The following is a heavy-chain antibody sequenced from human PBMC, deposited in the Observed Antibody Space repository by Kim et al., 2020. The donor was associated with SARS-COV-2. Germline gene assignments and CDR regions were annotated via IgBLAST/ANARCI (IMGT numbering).Heavy chain of an antibody. CDR1: GGSIGNYF. J-gene: IGHJ4*02. CDR3: ARGGYDYWVGSYFDY. D-gene: IGHD3-3*01. CDR2: INYSGST. Sequence: SETLSLTCSVSGGSIGNYFWNWIRQTPGTGLDWIGYINYSGSTKYNPSLESRVALSIDTTKNQFSLNLKSVTAADTAVYFCARGGYDYWVGSYFDYCGQG. V-gene: IGHV4-59*13.